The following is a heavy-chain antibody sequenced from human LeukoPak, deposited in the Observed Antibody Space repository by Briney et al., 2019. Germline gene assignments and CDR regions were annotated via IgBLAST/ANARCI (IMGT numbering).Heavy chain of an antibody. J-gene: IGHJ6*03. D-gene: IGHD6-6*01. Sequence: ASVKVSCKASRYTFTDYYMHWVRQAPGQGLEWMGWINPYSGGTNYEQKFQGRVTMTRDTSISTAYMEVSRVRSDDTAMYYCARGSSTRVYYYYYMDVWGKGTTVTVSS. CDR1: RYTFTDYY. V-gene: IGHV1-2*02. CDR3: ARGSSTRVYYYYYMDV. CDR2: INPYSGGT.